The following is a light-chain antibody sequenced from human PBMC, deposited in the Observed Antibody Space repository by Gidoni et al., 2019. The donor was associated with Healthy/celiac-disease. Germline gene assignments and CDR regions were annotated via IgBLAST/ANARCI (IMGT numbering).Light chain of an antibody. CDR1: SSNIGAGYD. CDR3: QSYDSSLSGSV. V-gene: IGLV1-40*01. CDR2: GNS. J-gene: IGLJ2*01. Sequence: QSVLTQPPSVSGAQGQRVTISCTGSSSNIGAGYDVHWYQQLPGTAPKLLIYGNSNRPSGVPYRFSGSNSGTSASLAITGLQAEDEADYYCQSYDSSLSGSVFGGGTKLTV.